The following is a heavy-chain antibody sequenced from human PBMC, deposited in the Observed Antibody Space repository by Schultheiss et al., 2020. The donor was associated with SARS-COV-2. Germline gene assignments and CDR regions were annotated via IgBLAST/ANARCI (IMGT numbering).Heavy chain of an antibody. CDR1: GGSISSGGYY. V-gene: IGHV4-61*08. CDR3: ARYAPRFMDWSTTP. D-gene: IGHD3/OR15-3a*01. J-gene: IGHJ4*02. Sequence: GSLRLSCTVSGGSISSGGYYWRWIRQPPGKGLEWIGHASYIGSANYNPSLKSRIGISIDTSRNQFSLKLSSVTAADTAVYYCARYAPRFMDWSTTPWGQGTLVTVSS. CDR2: ASYIGSA.